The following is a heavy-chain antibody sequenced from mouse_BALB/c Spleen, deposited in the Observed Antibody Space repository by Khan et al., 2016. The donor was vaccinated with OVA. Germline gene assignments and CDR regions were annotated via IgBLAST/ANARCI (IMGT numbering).Heavy chain of an antibody. CDR3: ARVDYGYGIAY. Sequence: EVELVESGGGLVQPGGSLRLSGATSGFPFTVYYMNWVRQPLGKAFEWLGFIRKKASGYTSEYSPSVKGRFTISSHTSQCILYRQMNTLRAEDNATYCCARVDYGYGIAYGGQGTLVTVSA. CDR1: GFPFTVYY. J-gene: IGHJ3*01. V-gene: IGHV7-3*02. CDR2: IRKKASGYTS. D-gene: IGHD2-2*01.